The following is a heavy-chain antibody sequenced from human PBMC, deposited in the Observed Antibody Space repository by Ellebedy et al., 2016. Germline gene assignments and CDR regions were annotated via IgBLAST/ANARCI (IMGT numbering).Heavy chain of an antibody. Sequence: SETLSLXXTVSGGSMTSFHWSWIRQPPGKGLEWIGYIYYSGGTKYNPSLESRVTISVDTSKNQFSLQLNSVTAADTAVYYCARGGASSKWFDPWGQGAPVTVSS. V-gene: IGHV4-59*01. CDR2: IYYSGGT. CDR3: ARGGASSKWFDP. J-gene: IGHJ5*02. CDR1: GGSMTSFH.